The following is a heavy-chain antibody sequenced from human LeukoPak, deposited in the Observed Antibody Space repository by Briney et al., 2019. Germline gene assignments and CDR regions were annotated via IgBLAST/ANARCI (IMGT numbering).Heavy chain of an antibody. V-gene: IGHV3-30-3*01. J-gene: IGHJ4*02. D-gene: IGHD3-22*01. CDR1: RFTFSSYS. Sequence: GGSLRLSCAASRFTFSSYSMHWVRQAPGRGLEWVALISYDGSNKYYADSVKGRFSISRDNTKNTLYLQMNSLRAEDTAVYYCAREYYYDSSGSPDYWGQGTLVTVSS. CDR2: ISYDGSNK. CDR3: AREYYYDSSGSPDY.